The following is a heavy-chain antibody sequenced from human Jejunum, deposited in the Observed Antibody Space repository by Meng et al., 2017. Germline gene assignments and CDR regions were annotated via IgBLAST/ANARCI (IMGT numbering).Heavy chain of an antibody. J-gene: IGHJ5*02. CDR3: ARAADGQIFEVVNSCFDP. CDR1: GFRFSSNV. CDR2: ISNDGNKK. V-gene: IGHV3-30*01. Sequence: GESLKISCAASGFRFSSNVMHWVRQAPGKGLEWVAVISNDGNKKYYANSVKGRFTISRDNSENTLYLQLDSLRTEDTAVYYCARAADGQIFEVVNSCFDPWGQGTLVTVSS. D-gene: IGHD3-3*01.